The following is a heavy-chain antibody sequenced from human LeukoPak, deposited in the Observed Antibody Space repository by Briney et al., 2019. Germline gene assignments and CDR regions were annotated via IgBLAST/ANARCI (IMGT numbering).Heavy chain of an antibody. D-gene: IGHD3-16*01. CDR1: GDSVSKNSVA. CDR3: ARDWGDGAGYDY. V-gene: IGHV6-1*01. CDR2: TYYRSKWYN. Sequence: SQTLSLTCAISGDSVSKNSVAWNWIRQSPSRGLEWLGRTYYRSKWYNDYAVSVKSRITLNPDTSKNQFSLHLKSVTPEDTAVYYCARDWGDGAGYDYWGQGTLVTVSS. J-gene: IGHJ4*02.